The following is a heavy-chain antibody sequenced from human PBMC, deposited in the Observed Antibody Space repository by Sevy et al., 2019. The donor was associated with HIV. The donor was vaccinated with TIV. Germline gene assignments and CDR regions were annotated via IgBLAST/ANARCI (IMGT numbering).Heavy chain of an antibody. CDR3: AKDDCSSTSCYDGY. D-gene: IGHD2-2*01. Sequence: GESLKISCAASGFTFSIYAMSWVRQAPGKGLEWVSAISGSGGSTYYADSVKGRFTISRDNSKNTLYLQMNSLRAEDTVVYYCAKDDCSSTSCYDGYRGQGTMVTVSS. CDR2: ISGSGGST. V-gene: IGHV3-23*01. CDR1: GFTFSIYA. J-gene: IGHJ4*02.